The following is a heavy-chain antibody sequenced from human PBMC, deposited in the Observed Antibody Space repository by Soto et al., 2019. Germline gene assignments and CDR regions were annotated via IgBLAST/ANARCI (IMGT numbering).Heavy chain of an antibody. V-gene: IGHV1-69*06. CDR3: ARASYCTNGVCYSFDY. CDR2: IIPIFGTA. Sequence: ASVKVSCKASGGTFSSYAISWVRQAPGRGLEWMGGIIPIFGTANYAQKFQGRVTITADKSTSTAYMELSSLRSEDTAVYYCARASYCTNGVCYSFDYWGQGTLVTVSS. D-gene: IGHD2-8*01. CDR1: GGTFSSYA. J-gene: IGHJ4*02.